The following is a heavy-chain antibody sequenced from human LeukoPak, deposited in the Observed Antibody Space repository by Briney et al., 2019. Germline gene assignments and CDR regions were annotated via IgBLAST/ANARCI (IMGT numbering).Heavy chain of an antibody. CDR2: ISYSGST. Sequence: PSETLSLTCTISGGSLSNYYWTWIRQPPGKGLEWIGFISYSGSTSYNPSLKSRVTISLDTSKNQFSLKLSSVTAADTAVYYCARAYYFDSSGYDDAFDIWGQGTMVTVSS. J-gene: IGHJ3*02. D-gene: IGHD3-22*01. CDR3: ARAYYFDSSGYDDAFDI. CDR1: GGSLSNYY. V-gene: IGHV4-59*01.